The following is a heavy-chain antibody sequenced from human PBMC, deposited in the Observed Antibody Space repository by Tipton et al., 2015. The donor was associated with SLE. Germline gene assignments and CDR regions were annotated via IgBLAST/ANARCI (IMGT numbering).Heavy chain of an antibody. D-gene: IGHD5-24*01. CDR1: GFTFSSYG. J-gene: IGHJ4*02. V-gene: IGHV3-30*02. Sequence: SLRLSCAASGFTFSSYGMHWVRQAPGKGLEWVAFIRYDGSNKYYADSVKGRFTISRDNSKNTLYLQMNSLRAEDTAVYYCAREMATIIDYWGQGTLVTVSS. CDR2: IRYDGSNK. CDR3: AREMATIIDY.